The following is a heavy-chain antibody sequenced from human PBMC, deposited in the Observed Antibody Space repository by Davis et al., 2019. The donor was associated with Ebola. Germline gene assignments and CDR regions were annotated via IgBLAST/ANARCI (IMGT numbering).Heavy chain of an antibody. J-gene: IGHJ4*02. V-gene: IGHV3-23*01. CDR2: VSGSGGDT. D-gene: IGHD3-10*01. CDR3: AKELVSGSSYYVDY. CDR1: GFTFGDYA. Sequence: GESLKISCAASGFTFGDYAMSWVRQAPGKGLEWVTGVSGSGGDTYYADSVKGRFTISRDNSKSTLYLQMNSLRAEDTAIYYCAKELVSGSSYYVDYWGQGTLVTVSS.